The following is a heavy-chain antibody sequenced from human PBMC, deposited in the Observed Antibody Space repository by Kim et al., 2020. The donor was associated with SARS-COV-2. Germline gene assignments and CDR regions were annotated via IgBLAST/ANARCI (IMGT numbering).Heavy chain of an antibody. V-gene: IGHV3-7*03. CDR3: ARGRQQWLVRALDAFDI. Sequence: GGSLRLSCAASGFTFSTYWMNWVRQAPGKGLEWVASIKQDGSEKYYVDSVKGRFTISRDNAKNSLYLQMNSLRAEDTAVYYCARGRQQWLVRALDAFDIWGQGTMVTVSS. CDR1: GFTFSTYW. CDR2: IKQDGSEK. D-gene: IGHD6-19*01. J-gene: IGHJ3*02.